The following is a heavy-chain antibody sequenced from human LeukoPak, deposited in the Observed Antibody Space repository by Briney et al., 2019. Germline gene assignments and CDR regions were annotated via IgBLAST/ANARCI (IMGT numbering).Heavy chain of an antibody. V-gene: IGHV3-15*01. CDR1: GFTFSNAW. Sequence: KPGGSLRLSCAASGFTFSNAWMSWVRQAPGKGLGWVGRIKSKTDGGTTDYAAPVKGRFTISRDDSKNTLYLQMNSLKTEDTAVYYCTTESYYDILTGYKLVDYWGQGTLVAVSS. CDR3: TTESYYDILTGYKLVDY. J-gene: IGHJ4*02. CDR2: IKSKTDGGTT. D-gene: IGHD3-9*01.